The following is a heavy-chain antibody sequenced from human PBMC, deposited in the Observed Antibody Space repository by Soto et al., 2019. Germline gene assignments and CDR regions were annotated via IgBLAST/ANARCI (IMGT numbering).Heavy chain of an antibody. Sequence: SQTLSLTCAISGDSVSSKNAAWHWIRQSPSRGLEWLGRTYYRSKWSSNYAVSVKSRITISPDTSKNQFSLQLRSVTPDDTAVYYCASGIAVTFDYWGQGTLVTVSS. CDR3: ASGIAVTFDY. CDR2: TYYRSKWSS. J-gene: IGHJ4*02. V-gene: IGHV6-1*01. CDR1: GDSVSSKNAA. D-gene: IGHD6-19*01.